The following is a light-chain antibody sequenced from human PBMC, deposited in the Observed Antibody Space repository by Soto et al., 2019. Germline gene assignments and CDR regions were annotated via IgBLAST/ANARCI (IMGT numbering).Light chain of an antibody. CDR2: DAS. CDR3: QQYDSSSPT. J-gene: IGKJ2*01. CDR1: QSVSSS. V-gene: IGKV1-5*01. Sequence: DIQMTQSPSTLSAFVGDRVTITCRASQSVSSSLAWYQQKPGKAPKLLIYDASTLESGVPSRFSGSGYGTEFTLTIRSLQPDDFATYYCQQYDSSSPTFGQGTKLEIK.